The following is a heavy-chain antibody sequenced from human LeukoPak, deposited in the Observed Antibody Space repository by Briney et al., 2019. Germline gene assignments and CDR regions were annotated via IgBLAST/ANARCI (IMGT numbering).Heavy chain of an antibody. D-gene: IGHD3-10*01. Sequence: PGGSLRLSCAASGFTFSRYSMNWVRQAPGKGLEWVSSISTSSSYIYYADSVKGRFTISRDNAKNSLYLQMNSLRAEDTAVYYCAREVYYGSGGPRLDYWGQGTLVTVSS. V-gene: IGHV3-21*01. CDR2: ISTSSSYI. CDR3: AREVYYGSGGPRLDY. CDR1: GFTFSRYS. J-gene: IGHJ4*02.